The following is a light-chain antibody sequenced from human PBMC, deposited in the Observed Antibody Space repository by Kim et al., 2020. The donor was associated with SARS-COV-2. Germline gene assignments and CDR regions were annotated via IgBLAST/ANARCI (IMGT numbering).Light chain of an antibody. Sequence: VSPGDRAPLSCGASQSIGDNLAWYQMRPGQAPRLLISGASTRATGIPARFSGSASGTEYSLTINSLQSEDIAVYYCQQYNNWPRTFGQGTKVDIK. V-gene: IGKV3-15*01. CDR3: QQYNNWPRT. CDR2: GAS. CDR1: QSIGDN. J-gene: IGKJ1*01.